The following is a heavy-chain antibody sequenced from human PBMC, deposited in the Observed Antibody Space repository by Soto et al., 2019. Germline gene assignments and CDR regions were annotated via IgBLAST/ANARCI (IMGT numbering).Heavy chain of an antibody. J-gene: IGHJ5*02. CDR2: IYHSGST. CDR1: SGSISSSNW. Sequence: SETLSLTCAVSSGSISSSNWWSWVRQPPGKGLEWIGEIYHSGSTNYNPSLKSRVTISVDRSKNQFSLKLSSVTAADTAVYYCARGYCSGGSCYDMYWFDPWGQGTLVTVSS. D-gene: IGHD2-15*01. CDR3: ARGYCSGGSCYDMYWFDP. V-gene: IGHV4-4*02.